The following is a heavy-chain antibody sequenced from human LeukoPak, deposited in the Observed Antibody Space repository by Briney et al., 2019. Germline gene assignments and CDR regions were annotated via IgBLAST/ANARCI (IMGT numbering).Heavy chain of an antibody. CDR3: AKGLTGYSDAFDI. Sequence: GGSLRLSCAASGFTFSSYAMSWVRQAPGKGLEWVSAISGSGGSTYYADSVKGRFTISRDNSKNTLYLQMDSLRAEDTAVYYCAKGLTGYSDAFDIWGQGTMVTVSS. V-gene: IGHV3-23*01. CDR2: ISGSGGST. CDR1: GFTFSSYA. J-gene: IGHJ3*02. D-gene: IGHD6-13*01.